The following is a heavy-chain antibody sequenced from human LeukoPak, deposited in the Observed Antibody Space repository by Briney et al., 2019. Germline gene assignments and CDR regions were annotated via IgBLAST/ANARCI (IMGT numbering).Heavy chain of an antibody. V-gene: IGHV3-21*01. Sequence: GGSLRLSCAASGFTSSSYSMDWVRQAPGKGLEWVSSISSSSSYIYYADSVKGRFTIFRDNAKNSLYLQMNSLRAEDTAVYYCARDGGGNSFDYWGQGTLVTVSS. J-gene: IGHJ4*02. D-gene: IGHD4-23*01. CDR2: ISSSSSYI. CDR1: GFTSSSYS. CDR3: ARDGGGNSFDY.